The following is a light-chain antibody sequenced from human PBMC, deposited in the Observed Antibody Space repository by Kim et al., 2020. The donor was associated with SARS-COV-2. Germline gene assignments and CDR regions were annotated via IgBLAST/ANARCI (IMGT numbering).Light chain of an antibody. Sequence: RDTISCTGSSSNIGAGYDGHWYQQHPGTAPKLLISANNNRPSGVPDRFSGSRSVTSASLAITGLQAEDEADYYCQSYDSSLSVVVFGGGTQLTVL. CDR1: SSNIGAGYD. J-gene: IGLJ2*01. CDR3: QSYDSSLSVVV. CDR2: ANN. V-gene: IGLV1-40*01.